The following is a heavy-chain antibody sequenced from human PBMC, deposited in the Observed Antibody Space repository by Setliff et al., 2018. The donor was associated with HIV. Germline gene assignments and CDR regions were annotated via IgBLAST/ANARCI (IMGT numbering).Heavy chain of an antibody. CDR3: ARDVFAYYYGSGCYIDY. Sequence: ASVKVSCKASGYTFTGYYMHWVRQAPGQGLEWMGWINPNSGDTDYAQKFQGRVTMTRDTSISTAYMELSRLRSDDTAVYYCARDVFAYYYGSGCYIDYWGQGTLVTVSS. CDR1: GYTFTGYY. CDR2: INPNSGDT. D-gene: IGHD3-10*01. V-gene: IGHV1-2*02. J-gene: IGHJ4*02.